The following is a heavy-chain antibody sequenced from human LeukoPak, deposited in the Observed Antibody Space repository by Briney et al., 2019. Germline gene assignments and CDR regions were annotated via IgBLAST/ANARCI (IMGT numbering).Heavy chain of an antibody. J-gene: IGHJ4*02. CDR1: GFTFSSYW. CDR2: ISYDGSNK. D-gene: IGHD3-3*01. V-gene: IGHV3-30-3*01. Sequence: GGSLRLSCAASGFTFSSYWMSWVRQAPGKGLEWVAVISYDGSNKYYADSVKGRFTISRDNSKNTLYLQMNSLRAEDTAVYYCARGKSGVVTSYYFDYWGQGTLVTVSS. CDR3: ARGKSGVVTSYYFDY.